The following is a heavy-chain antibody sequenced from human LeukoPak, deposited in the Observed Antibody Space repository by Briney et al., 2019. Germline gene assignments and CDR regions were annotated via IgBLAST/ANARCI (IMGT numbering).Heavy chain of an antibody. CDR2: ISYGGSNK. CDR1: GFTFSSYA. CDR3: ASFIAAAGMDV. J-gene: IGHJ6*02. V-gene: IGHV3-30*04. Sequence: GGSLRLSCAASGFTFSSYAMHWVRQAPGKGLEWVAVISYGGSNKYYADSVKGRFTISRGNSKNTLYLKMNSLRAEDTAVYYCASFIAAAGMDVWGQGTTVTVSS. D-gene: IGHD6-13*01.